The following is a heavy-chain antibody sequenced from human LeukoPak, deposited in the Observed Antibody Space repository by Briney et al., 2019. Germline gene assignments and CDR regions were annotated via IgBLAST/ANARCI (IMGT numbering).Heavy chain of an antibody. V-gene: IGHV1-18*01. CDR1: GYTFTRYG. CDR2: ISVYNGNT. Sequence: ASVKVSCKASGYTFTRYGISWVRQAPGQGLEWMGWISVYNGNTNYTQKVQGRVTMTTETSTSTAYMELRSLRSDDTAVYNCARDYSRGDPDYWGQGTLVTVSS. CDR3: ARDYSRGDPDY. J-gene: IGHJ4*02. D-gene: IGHD6-19*01.